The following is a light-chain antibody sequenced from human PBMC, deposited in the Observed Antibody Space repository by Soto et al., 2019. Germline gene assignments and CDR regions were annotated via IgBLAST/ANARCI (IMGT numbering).Light chain of an antibody. CDR1: QSVNSY. V-gene: IGKV3-11*01. Sequence: EIVLTQSPATLSLSPGERATLSCRASQSVNSYLAWYQQKPGQAPRLLIYDASNRATGIPARFSGSGSGTDFTLTISSLEPEDFGVYYCQQRSNWPPITFGPGTRLEIK. CDR2: DAS. J-gene: IGKJ5*01. CDR3: QQRSNWPPIT.